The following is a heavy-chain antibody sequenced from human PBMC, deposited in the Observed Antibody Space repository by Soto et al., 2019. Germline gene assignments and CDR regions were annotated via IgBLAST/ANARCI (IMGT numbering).Heavy chain of an antibody. CDR3: ARALVPPHFDY. CDR1: GFTFSSYS. Sequence: GGSLRLSCAAPGFTFSSYSMNWVRQAPGKGLEWVSSISSSSYIYYADSVKGRFTISRDNAKNSLYLQMNSLRAEDTAVYYCARALVPPHFDYWGQGTLVTVSS. CDR2: ISSSSYI. J-gene: IGHJ4*02. V-gene: IGHV3-21*01.